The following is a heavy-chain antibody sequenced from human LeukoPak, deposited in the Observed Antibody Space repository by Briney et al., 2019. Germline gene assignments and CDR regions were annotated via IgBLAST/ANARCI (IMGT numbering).Heavy chain of an antibody. J-gene: IGHJ4*02. V-gene: IGHV1-69*06. CDR3: AMRVTRDIVVVPAALDY. CDR1: GGTFSSYA. CDR2: IIPIFGTA. Sequence: GASVKVSCKASGGTFSSYAISWVRQAPGQGLEWMGGIIPIFGTANYAQKFQGRVTITADKSTSTAYMELSSLRSEDTAVYYCAMRVTRDIVVVPAALDYWGQGTLVTVSS. D-gene: IGHD2-2*01.